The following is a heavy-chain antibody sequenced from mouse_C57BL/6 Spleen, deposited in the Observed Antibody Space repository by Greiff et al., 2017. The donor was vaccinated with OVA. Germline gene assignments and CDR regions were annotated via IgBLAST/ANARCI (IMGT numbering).Heavy chain of an antibody. Sequence: VQLQQSGPELVKPGASVKMSCKASGYTFTDYNMHWVKQSHGKSLEWIGYINPNNGGTSYNQKFKGKATLTVNKSSSNAYMELRSLTSEDSAVYYCARGYYDYSAWFAYWGQGTLVTVSA. V-gene: IGHV1-22*01. CDR2: INPNNGGT. J-gene: IGHJ3*01. CDR1: GYTFTDYN. D-gene: IGHD2-4*01. CDR3: ARGYYDYSAWFAY.